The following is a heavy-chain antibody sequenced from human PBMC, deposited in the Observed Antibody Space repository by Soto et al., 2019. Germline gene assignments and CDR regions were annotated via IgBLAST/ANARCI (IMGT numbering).Heavy chain of an antibody. CDR3: ARGLYCGGGCYSHFDY. CDR2: IIPIFGTT. D-gene: IGHD2-21*02. CDR1: GGTFSNYP. Sequence: VQLVQSGAEVKKPGSSVKVSCKASGGTFSNYPFIWVRQAPGQGLAWMGGIIPIFGTTDYGQRFQGRVTITADESTNTAYMELSSLRSDDTAVYYCARGLYCGGGCYSHFDYWGQGXLVTVSS. J-gene: IGHJ4*02. V-gene: IGHV1-69*01.